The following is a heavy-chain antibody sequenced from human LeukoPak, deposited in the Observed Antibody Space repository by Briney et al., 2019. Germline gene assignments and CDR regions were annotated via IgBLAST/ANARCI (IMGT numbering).Heavy chain of an antibody. V-gene: IGHV4-59*11. CDR3: ATIKRGSIFGYFDF. D-gene: IGHD5-18*01. CDR1: GGSITSHY. Sequence: SETLSLTCTVSGGSITSHYWSWVRQPPGKGLEWISYLFDSVRTKDNPSLKSRLTLSADTSKNQFSLRLNSVTAADTAVYYCATIKRGSIFGYFDFWGQGIKVTVSS. J-gene: IGHJ4*02. CDR2: LFDSVRT.